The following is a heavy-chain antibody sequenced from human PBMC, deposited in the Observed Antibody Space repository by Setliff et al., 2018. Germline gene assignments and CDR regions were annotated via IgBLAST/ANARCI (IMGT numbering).Heavy chain of an antibody. CDR3: ERLVRYCTRVTCQRSSDGDF. V-gene: IGHV1-18*01. J-gene: IGHJ4*02. D-gene: IGHD2-15*01. CDR2: ISAYSGNT. CDR1: GYTFNHYG. Sequence: WASVKVSCKASGYTFNHYGITWVRQAPGEGLEWMGWISAYSGNTFYAPQFQGRLFMTTDTSTNTAYMELRNPTSDDTAVYFCERLVRYCTRVTCQRSSDGDFWGQGTPVTVSS.